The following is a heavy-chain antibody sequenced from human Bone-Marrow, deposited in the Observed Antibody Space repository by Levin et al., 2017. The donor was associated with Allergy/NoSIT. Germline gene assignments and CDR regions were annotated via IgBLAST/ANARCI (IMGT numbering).Heavy chain of an antibody. D-gene: IGHD3-16*01. V-gene: IGHV1-45*02. Sequence: SVKVSCSASGWSFTYRYLHWVRQAPGQALEWMGWITPYNGNTHYAQKFRDRVTITRATSLNPIYMELRSLRSEDTAMYYCARSSLDGAQWYLDVWGGGTLVTVSS. CDR2: ITPYNGNT. CDR3: ARSSLDGAQWYLDV. CDR1: GWSFTYRY. J-gene: IGHJ2*01.